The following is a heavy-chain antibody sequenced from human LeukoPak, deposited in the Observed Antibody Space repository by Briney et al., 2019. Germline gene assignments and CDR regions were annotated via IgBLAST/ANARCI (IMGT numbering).Heavy chain of an antibody. D-gene: IGHD5-12*01. V-gene: IGHV3-13*04. CDR2: IGTAGDT. J-gene: IGHJ4*02. CDR3: VRGTGYSAYDYDFDY. Sequence: PGGSLRLSCAASGFTFSSYDMHGVRHATGKGLEWVSAIGTAGDTYYPGSVKGRFTISRENAKNSLYLQMNSLRAGDTAVYYCVRGTGYSAYDYDFDYWGRGTLVTVSS. CDR1: GFTFSSYD.